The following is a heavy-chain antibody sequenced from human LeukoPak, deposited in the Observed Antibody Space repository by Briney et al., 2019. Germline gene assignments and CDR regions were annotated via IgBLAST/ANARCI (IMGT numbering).Heavy chain of an antibody. Sequence: ASVKVSCKASGYTFTSYDINWVRQATGQGLEWMGWISAYNGNTNYAQKLQGRVTMTTDTSTSTAYMELRSLRSDDTAVYYCARDTVTNYADGRSWFDPWGQGTLVTVSS. J-gene: IGHJ5*02. CDR3: ARDTVTNYADGRSWFDP. CDR2: ISAYNGNT. CDR1: GYTFTSYD. V-gene: IGHV1-18*01. D-gene: IGHD4-17*01.